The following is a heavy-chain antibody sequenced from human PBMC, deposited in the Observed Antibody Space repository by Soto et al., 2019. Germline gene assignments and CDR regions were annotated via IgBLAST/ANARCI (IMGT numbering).Heavy chain of an antibody. D-gene: IGHD2-8*02. CDR1: DDSSSNYK. V-gene: IGHV4-59*12. CDR2: IDSNGGT. CDR3: ARDKITGLFDY. Sequence: SETLSLTCTVSDDSSSNYKWSWIRQPPGRRLEWIGYIDSNGGTSYNPSLQSRVTISIDTSTNQFSLKLTSVTAADTAVYYCARDKITGLFDYWGQGTLVTVSS. J-gene: IGHJ4*02.